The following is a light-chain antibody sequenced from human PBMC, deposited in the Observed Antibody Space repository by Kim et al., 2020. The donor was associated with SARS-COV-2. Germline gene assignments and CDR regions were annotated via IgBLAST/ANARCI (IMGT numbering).Light chain of an antibody. Sequence: QSALTQPRSVSGSPGQSVTISCAGTSSDVGGYNYVSWYQQYPGKAPKVMIYDVTKRPSGVPDRFSGSKSGNPASLTISGLQAEDEADYYCCSYAGSNTFWVFGTGTKVTVL. V-gene: IGLV2-11*01. CDR1: SSDVGGYNY. CDR2: DVT. J-gene: IGLJ1*01. CDR3: CSYAGSNTFWV.